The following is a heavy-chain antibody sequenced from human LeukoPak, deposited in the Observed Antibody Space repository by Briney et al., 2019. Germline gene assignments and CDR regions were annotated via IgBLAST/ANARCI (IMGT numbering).Heavy chain of an antibody. Sequence: GGSLRLSCAASGFTFSSYGMHWVRQAPGKGLEWVAVIWYDGSNKYYADSVKGRFTISRDNSKNSLYLQMNSLRAEDTAVYYCAIDSYYYGSGSYYYYYGMDVWGQGTTVTVSS. D-gene: IGHD3-10*01. V-gene: IGHV3-33*01. CDR3: AIDSYYYGSGSYYYYYGMDV. CDR2: IWYDGSNK. J-gene: IGHJ6*02. CDR1: GFTFSSYG.